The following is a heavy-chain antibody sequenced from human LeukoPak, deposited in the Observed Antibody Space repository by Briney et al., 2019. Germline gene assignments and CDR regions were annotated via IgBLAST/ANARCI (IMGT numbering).Heavy chain of an antibody. CDR2: MSSSGIS. CDR3: ARRQVGATVDY. J-gene: IGHJ4*02. V-gene: IGHV4-61*02. CDR1: NGSISSDTYF. D-gene: IGHD1-26*01. Sequence: PSETLSLTCTVSNGSISSDTYFWSWIRQSAGKGLEWIGRMSSSGISTYSPSLKSRVTISVDTSKNQFSLKLSSVTAADTAVYYCARRQVGATVDYWGQGTLVTVSS.